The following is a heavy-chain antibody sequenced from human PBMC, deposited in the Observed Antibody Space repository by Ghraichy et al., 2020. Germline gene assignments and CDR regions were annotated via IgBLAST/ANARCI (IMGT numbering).Heavy chain of an antibody. CDR1: GFTFTAYY. J-gene: IGHJ4*02. V-gene: IGHV1-2*02. CDR2: INPDGSFA. Sequence: ASVKVSCKGSGFTFTAYYIHWVRQAPGQGLEWMGYINPDGSFADYAQRFQGTLVMTRDTSINTVYMELSSLRSDDTAVYYCARDDSGPESIDYWGRGTLVSVSS. CDR3: ARDDSGPESIDY. D-gene: IGHD3-22*01.